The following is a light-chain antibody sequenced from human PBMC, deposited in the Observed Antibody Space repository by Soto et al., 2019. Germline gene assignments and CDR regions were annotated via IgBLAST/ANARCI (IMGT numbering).Light chain of an antibody. CDR2: DVT. J-gene: IGLJ2*01. Sequence: QSVLTQPASVSGSPGQSITVSCTGTSSDVGAYNFVSWYQQHPGKAPKLMIYDVTNRPLGVSSRFSGSKSGNTASLAISGLQAEDEADYYCSSYTTSNTLVFGGGTKLTVL. V-gene: IGLV2-14*03. CDR3: SSYTTSNTLV. CDR1: SSDVGAYNF.